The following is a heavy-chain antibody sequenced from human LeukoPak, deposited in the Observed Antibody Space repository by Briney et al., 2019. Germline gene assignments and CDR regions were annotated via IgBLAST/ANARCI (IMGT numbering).Heavy chain of an antibody. D-gene: IGHD6-13*01. V-gene: IGHV1-58*02. CDR1: GFTFTSSA. Sequence: SVKVSCKASGFTFTSSAMQWVRQARGQRLERIGWIVVGSGNTNYAQKFQERVTITRDMSTSTAYMELSSLRSEDTAVYYCAAGAAAGTMGDYWGQGTLVTVSS. J-gene: IGHJ4*02. CDR2: IVVGSGNT. CDR3: AAGAAAGTMGDY.